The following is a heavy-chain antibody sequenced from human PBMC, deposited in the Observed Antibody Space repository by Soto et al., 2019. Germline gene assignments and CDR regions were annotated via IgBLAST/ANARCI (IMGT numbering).Heavy chain of an antibody. V-gene: IGHV3-23*01. J-gene: IGHJ4*02. CDR3: ANIIVGQWLVPGGY. D-gene: IGHD6-19*01. Sequence: ESVGGLIQPGGSLRLSCVLSGFASSMTWVRQAPGKGLEWVSGIGLAGGDTYYADSVRGRFTVSRDNSKSTLFLQMNSLRAEDTAVYYCANIIVGQWLVPGGYWGQGTLVTVSS. CDR2: IGLAGGDT. CDR1: GFASS.